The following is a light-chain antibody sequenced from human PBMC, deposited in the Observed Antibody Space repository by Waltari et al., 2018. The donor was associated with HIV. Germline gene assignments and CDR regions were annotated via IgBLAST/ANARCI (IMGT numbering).Light chain of an antibody. CDR3: QQSNSSPFT. CDR2: AAS. Sequence: IQMSQSPPSLSASLLDRVTITCRASQSISSYLTWYQQKPGKAPKLLIYAASSLQSGVPSRFSGSGFGTDFTLTISSLQPEDFATYYCQQSNSSPFTFGPGTKVDIK. J-gene: IGKJ3*01. V-gene: IGKV1-39*01. CDR1: QSISSY.